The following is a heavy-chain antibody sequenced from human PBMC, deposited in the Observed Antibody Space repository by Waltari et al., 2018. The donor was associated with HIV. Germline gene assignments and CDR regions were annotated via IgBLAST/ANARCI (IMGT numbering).Heavy chain of an antibody. D-gene: IGHD2-2*01. J-gene: IGHJ5*02. CDR1: GYTFTGSY. V-gene: IGHV1-2*02. Sequence: QVQLLQSGAEVKKPGASVKVSCKASGYTFTGSYMHWVRQAPGQGLEWMGWINPNRGATNYAQKFQGRVTMTRDTSISTAYMELNSLRSHDTAVYYCARPLPYCSTSSCPYFDPWGQGTLVTVSS. CDR3: ARPLPYCSTSSCPYFDP. CDR2: INPNRGAT.